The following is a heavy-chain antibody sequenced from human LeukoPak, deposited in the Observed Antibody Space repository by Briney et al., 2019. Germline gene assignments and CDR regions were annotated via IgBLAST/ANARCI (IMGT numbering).Heavy chain of an antibody. Sequence: SETLSLTCTVSGGSISSSSYYWSWIRQPPGKGLEWIGYIYYTGSTKYNPSLQSRVTISVDKSENQFSLNLYSVTAADTAVYYCARVGYYDSSGYLDYWGQGTQVTVSS. CDR2: IYYTGST. D-gene: IGHD3-22*01. J-gene: IGHJ4*02. CDR1: GGSISSSSYY. V-gene: IGHV4-61*05. CDR3: ARVGYYDSSGYLDY.